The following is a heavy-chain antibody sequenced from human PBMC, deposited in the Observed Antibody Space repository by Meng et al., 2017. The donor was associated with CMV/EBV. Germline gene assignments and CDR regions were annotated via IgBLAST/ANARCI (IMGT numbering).Heavy chain of an antibody. V-gene: IGHV1-46*01. CDR2: INPSGGST. CDR1: GYTFTSYY. CDR3: ARDGPDIVVVPAAISVAAAGTDYYYYYGMDV. Sequence: ASVKVSCKASGYTFTSYYMHWVRQAPGQGLEWMGIINPSGGSTSYAQKFQGRVTMTRDTSTSTVYMELSSLRSEDTAVYYCARDGPDIVVVPAAISVAAAGTDYYYYYGMDVWGQGTTVTVSS. J-gene: IGHJ6*02. D-gene: IGHD2-2*02.